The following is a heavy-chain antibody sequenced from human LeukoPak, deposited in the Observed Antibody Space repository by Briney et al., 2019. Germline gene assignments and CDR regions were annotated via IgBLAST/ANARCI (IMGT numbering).Heavy chain of an antibody. CDR3: ARDVLGDSSGYYYVANWYFDL. CDR2: ISAYNGNT. J-gene: IGHJ2*01. D-gene: IGHD3-22*01. Sequence: ASVKVSCKASGYTFTSYGISWVRQAPGQGLEWMGWISAYNGNTNYAQKLQGRVTITTDTSTSTAYMELRSLRSEDTAVYYCARDVLGDSSGYYYVANWYFDLWGRGTLVTVSS. CDR1: GYTFTSYG. V-gene: IGHV1-18*01.